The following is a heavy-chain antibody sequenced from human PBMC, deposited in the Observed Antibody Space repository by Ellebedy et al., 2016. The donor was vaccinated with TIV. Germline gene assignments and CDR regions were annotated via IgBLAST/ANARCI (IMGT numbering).Heavy chain of an antibody. CDR2: ISYEGSNE. J-gene: IGHJ4*02. V-gene: IGHV3-30-3*01. D-gene: IGHD3-22*01. CDR3: ARGGTYSYDSSSYPDFDY. Sequence: GGSLRLXXAASGFIFGSCGMHWVRQAPGKGLEWVTVISYEGSNEYYADSVKGRFTISRDNSKNTLYLLMNSLRAEDTAVYYCARGGTYSYDSSSYPDFDYWGQGTLVTVSS. CDR1: GFIFGSCG.